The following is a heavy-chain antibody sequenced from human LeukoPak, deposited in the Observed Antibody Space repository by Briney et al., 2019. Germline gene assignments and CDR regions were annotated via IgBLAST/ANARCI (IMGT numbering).Heavy chain of an antibody. J-gene: IGHJ4*01. D-gene: IGHD3-10*01. V-gene: IGHV4-39*01. CDR1: GGSITGSSYY. CDR2: IYYSGST. CDR3: ARRVWFGEAYFDF. Sequence: PSETLSLTCTVSGGSITGSSYYWCWIRQPPGKGLEGIGSIYYSGSTYYNPSLKSRVTISVDTSKNQFSLKLSSVTAADTAVYYYARRVWFGEAYFDFWGQGTLVTVSS.